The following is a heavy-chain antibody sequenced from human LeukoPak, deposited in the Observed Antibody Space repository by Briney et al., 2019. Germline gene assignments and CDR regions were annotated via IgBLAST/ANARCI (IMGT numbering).Heavy chain of an antibody. CDR1: GFTFSSYS. CDR3: ARGGYYDFWSGSDELGY. Sequence: GGSLRLSCAASGFTFSSYSMNWVRQAPGKGLEWVSSISSSSSYIYYADSVKGRFTISRDNAKNSLYLQMNSLRAEDTAMYYCARGGYYDFWSGSDELGYWGQGTLVTVSS. J-gene: IGHJ4*02. CDR2: ISSSSSYI. D-gene: IGHD3-3*01. V-gene: IGHV3-21*01.